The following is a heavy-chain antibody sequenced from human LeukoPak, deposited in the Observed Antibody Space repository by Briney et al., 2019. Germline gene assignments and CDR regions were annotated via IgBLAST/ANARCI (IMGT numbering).Heavy chain of an antibody. D-gene: IGHD5-18*01. J-gene: IGHJ4*02. CDR1: GFTFSTFW. CDR3: ARALYIYAY. Sequence: PGGSLRLSCTASGFTFSTFWMNWVRQAPGKGLEWVANIKQDGSEKYYVDSVKGRFTISRDNAKSSLYLQMNSLRAEDTAVYYCARALYIYAYWGQGTLVTVSS. V-gene: IGHV3-7*04. CDR2: IKQDGSEK.